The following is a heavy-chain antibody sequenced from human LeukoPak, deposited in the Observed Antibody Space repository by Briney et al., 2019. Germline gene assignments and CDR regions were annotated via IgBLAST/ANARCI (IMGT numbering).Heavy chain of an antibody. J-gene: IGHJ6*03. CDR2: MSGSGYYT. V-gene: IGHV3-23*01. CDR1: GFAFSNFA. CDR3: AKMEGQRLYDYCMDV. D-gene: IGHD3-3*01. Sequence: GGSLRLSCAASGFAFSNFAMSWIRQAPGKGLEWVSAMSGSGYYTYYVESVKGRFTISRDNSKNTLYLHMNSLRADDTAVYYCAKMEGQRLYDYCMDVWGRGTTVTVSS.